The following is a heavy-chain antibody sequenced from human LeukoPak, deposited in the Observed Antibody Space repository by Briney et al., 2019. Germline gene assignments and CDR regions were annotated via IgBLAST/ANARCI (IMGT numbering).Heavy chain of an antibody. J-gene: IGHJ3*02. Sequence: SETLSLTCAVYGGSFSGYYWSWIRQPPGQGLEWIGETSHSGSTYYNPSLESRVTISVDTSKKQFSLKLTSVTAADTAVYFCARKYCSSTSCSYAFDIWGQGTMVTVSS. CDR2: TSHSGST. CDR1: GGSFSGYY. V-gene: IGHV4-34*01. D-gene: IGHD2-15*01. CDR3: ARKYCSSTSCSYAFDI.